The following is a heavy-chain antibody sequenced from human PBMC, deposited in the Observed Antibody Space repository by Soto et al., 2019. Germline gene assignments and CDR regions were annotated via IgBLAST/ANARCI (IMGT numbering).Heavy chain of an antibody. V-gene: IGHV1-8*01. J-gene: IGHJ6*02. CDR1: GYTFTSYD. Sequence: QVQLVQSGAEVKKPGASVKVSCKASGYTFTSYDINWVRQATGQGLEWMGWMNPNSGNTGYAQKFQGRVTMTRNTSISTAYMELSSLRSEDTAVYYCARGRYSYGYFGDYYYGMDVWGQGTTVTVSS. CDR2: MNPNSGNT. CDR3: ARGRYSYGYFGDYYYGMDV. D-gene: IGHD5-18*01.